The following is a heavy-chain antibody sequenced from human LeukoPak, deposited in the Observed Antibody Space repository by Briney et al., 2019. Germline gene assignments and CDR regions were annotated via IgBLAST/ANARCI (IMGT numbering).Heavy chain of an antibody. CDR2: INPNSGGT. D-gene: IGHD4-17*01. CDR1: GYTFTGYY. Sequence: ASVKVSCKASGYTFTGYYMHWVRQAPGQGLEWMGWINPNSGGTNYAQKFQGWVTMTRDTSISTAYMELSRLRSDDTAVYYCARSPDYGDYVARFDPWGQGTLVTVSS. J-gene: IGHJ5*02. CDR3: ARSPDYGDYVARFDP. V-gene: IGHV1-2*04.